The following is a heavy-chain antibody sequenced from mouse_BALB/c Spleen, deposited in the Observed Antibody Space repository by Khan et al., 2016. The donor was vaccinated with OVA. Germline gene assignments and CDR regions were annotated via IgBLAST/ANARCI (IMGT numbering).Heavy chain of an antibody. CDR2: INPSTGYT. CDR3: ARRGVYGIFAY. V-gene: IGHV1-7*01. CDR1: GYTFISYW. Sequence: QVQLQQSGAEMAKPGASVKMSCKASGYTFISYWMHWVKQRPGQGLEWIGYINPSTGYTEYNQKFKDKATLTADKSSSTADMQLSSLTSEDSAFDYCARRGVYGIFAYWGQGTLVTVSA. J-gene: IGHJ3*01. D-gene: IGHD2-1*01.